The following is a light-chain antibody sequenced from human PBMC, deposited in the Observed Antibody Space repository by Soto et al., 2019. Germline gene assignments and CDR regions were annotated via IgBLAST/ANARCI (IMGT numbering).Light chain of an antibody. Sequence: QAVVTQEPSVTVSPGGTVTLTCGSSTGAVISGHYPYWFQQKPGQAPRTLIYDTSNKHSWTPARFSGSLLGGKAALTLSGAQPEDEGDYYCLLTYRADRIFGGGTKLTVL. CDR3: LLTYRADRI. CDR2: DTS. V-gene: IGLV7-46*01. J-gene: IGLJ2*01. CDR1: TGAVISGHY.